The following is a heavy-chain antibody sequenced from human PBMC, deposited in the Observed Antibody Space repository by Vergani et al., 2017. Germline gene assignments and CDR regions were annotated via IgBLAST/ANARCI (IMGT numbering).Heavy chain of an antibody. V-gene: IGHV1-46*03. CDR1: GYTFTGHY. J-gene: IGHJ4*02. Sequence: QVQLVQSGTEVKKPGASVKVSCEASGYTFTGHYLHWVRQAPGQGLEWMGSINPNSGGTNYAQKFQGRVTMTRDTSTSTVYMELSSLRSEDTAIYYCARGDYGILTGYRYWGQGTLVTVSA. D-gene: IGHD3-9*01. CDR2: INPNSGGT. CDR3: ARGDYGILTGYRY.